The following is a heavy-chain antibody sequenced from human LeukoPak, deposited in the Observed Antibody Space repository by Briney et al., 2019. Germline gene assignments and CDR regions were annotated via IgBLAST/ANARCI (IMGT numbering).Heavy chain of an antibody. CDR2: ISGSGDTF. Sequence: GGSLRLSCAASGFTFSDDSMSWIRQAPGKGLEWLSYISGSGDTFDYADSVKGRFIISRDNAKNSLYLQVNSLRAEDTAVYYCARSLPEDIVEVPGGPGAFDVWGQGTMVTVSS. V-gene: IGHV3-11*01. J-gene: IGHJ3*01. CDR1: GFTFSDDS. D-gene: IGHD2-2*01. CDR3: ARSLPEDIVEVPGGPGAFDV.